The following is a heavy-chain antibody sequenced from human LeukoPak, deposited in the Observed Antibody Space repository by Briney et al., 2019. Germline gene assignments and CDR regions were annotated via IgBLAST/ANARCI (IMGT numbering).Heavy chain of an antibody. CDR3: ARRVVVAAAPYYFDY. CDR1: GFTFSSYW. J-gene: IGHJ4*02. Sequence: GGSLRLSCAASGFTFSSYWMHWVRQGPGKGLVWVSRINSDGSSTNYADSVRGRFTISRDNAENTLYLQMNSLRVEDTAVYYCARRVVVAAAPYYFDYWGQGTLVTVSS. D-gene: IGHD2-2*01. V-gene: IGHV3-74*01. CDR2: INSDGSST.